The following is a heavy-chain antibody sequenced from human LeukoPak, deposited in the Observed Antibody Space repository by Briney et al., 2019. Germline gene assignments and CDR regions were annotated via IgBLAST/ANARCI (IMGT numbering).Heavy chain of an antibody. V-gene: IGHV3-30*18. J-gene: IGHJ6*02. D-gene: IGHD3-3*01. CDR2: ISCDGSNK. CDR1: GFTFSSYG. Sequence: GRSLRLSCAASGFTFSSYGIHWVRQAPGKGLEWVAVISCDGSNKYYADSVKGRFTISRDNSKNTLYLQMNSLRAEDTAVYYCAKARDYYDFWSGYRPRYYYYGMDVWGQGTTVTVSS. CDR3: AKARDYYDFWSGYRPRYYYYGMDV.